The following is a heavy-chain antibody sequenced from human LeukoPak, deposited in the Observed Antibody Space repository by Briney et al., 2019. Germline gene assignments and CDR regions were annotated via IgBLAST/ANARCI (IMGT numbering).Heavy chain of an antibody. D-gene: IGHD4-23*01. J-gene: IGHJ3*02. CDR3: AKADYGGNLDAFDI. CDR1: GFTFSSYG. V-gene: IGHV3-30*18. Sequence: PGRSLRLSCAASGFTFSSYGMHWVRQAPGKGLEWVAVISYDGSNKYHADSVKGRFTISRDNSKNTLYLQMNSLRAEDTAVYYCAKADYGGNLDAFDIWGQGTMVTVSS. CDR2: ISYDGSNK.